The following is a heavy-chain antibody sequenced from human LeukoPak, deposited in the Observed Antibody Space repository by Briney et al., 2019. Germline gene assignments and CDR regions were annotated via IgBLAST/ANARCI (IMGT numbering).Heavy chain of an antibody. CDR3: AIRSGCSHGSCYLDH. Sequence: ASVKVSCKASGYTFTSYYMHWVRQAPGQGLEWMGIINPSGGSTSYAQKFQGRVTMTRDTSTSTVYMELSSLRAEDTAVYYCAIRSGCSHGSCYLDHWGQGTLVTVSS. V-gene: IGHV1-46*01. J-gene: IGHJ4*02. D-gene: IGHD2-15*01. CDR1: GYTFTSYY. CDR2: INPSGGST.